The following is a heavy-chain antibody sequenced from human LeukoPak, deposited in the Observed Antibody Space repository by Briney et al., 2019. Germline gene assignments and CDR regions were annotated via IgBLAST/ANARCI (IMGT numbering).Heavy chain of an antibody. V-gene: IGHV1-69*05. CDR2: IIPIFGTA. J-gene: IGHJ4*02. CDR3: AREHYYVSSGSNY. D-gene: IGHD3-22*01. CDR1: GGTFSSYA. Sequence: SVKVSCKASGGTFSSYAISWVRQAPGQGLEWMGGIIPIFGTANYAQKFQGRVTITTDESTSTAYMELSSLRSEDTAVYYCAREHYYVSSGSNYWGQGTLVTVSS.